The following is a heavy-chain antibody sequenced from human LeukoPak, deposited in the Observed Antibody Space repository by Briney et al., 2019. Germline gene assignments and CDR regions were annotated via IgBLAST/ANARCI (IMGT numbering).Heavy chain of an antibody. CDR2: TKPDGSAE. D-gene: IGHD5-12*01. V-gene: IGHV3-7*01. CDR3: ARDSGLNTNFDY. J-gene: IGHJ4*02. CDR1: GFTFRNYW. Sequence: HPGGSLRLSCAASGFTFRNYWMGWVRQAPGKGLEWVANTKPDGSAEYYADSVRGRFTTSRDNANNFLYLQMNRLRAEDTAVYYCARDSGLNTNFDYWGQGTLVPVSS.